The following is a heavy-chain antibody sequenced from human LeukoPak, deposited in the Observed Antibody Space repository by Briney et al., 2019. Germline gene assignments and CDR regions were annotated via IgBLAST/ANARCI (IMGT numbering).Heavy chain of an antibody. Sequence: ASVKVSCKASGYTFTSYDINWVRQATGQGLEWMGWMNPNSGNTGYAQKFQGRGTLTRNTSIRTVYMELSSLRSEDTAVYYCASPLETYAFDIWGQGTMVTVSS. CDR2: MNPNSGNT. V-gene: IGHV1-8*01. J-gene: IGHJ3*02. CDR1: GYTFTSYD. CDR3: ASPLETYAFDI. D-gene: IGHD3-3*01.